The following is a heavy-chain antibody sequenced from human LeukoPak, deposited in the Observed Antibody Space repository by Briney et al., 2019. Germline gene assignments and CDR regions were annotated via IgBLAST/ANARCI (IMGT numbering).Heavy chain of an antibody. CDR2: IYDSGST. D-gene: IGHD3-22*01. CDR1: GGSISSYY. V-gene: IGHV4-59*01. J-gene: IGHJ4*02. Sequence: KPSEALSLTCTVSGGSISSYYWSWIRQPPGKGLEWIGNIYDSGSTNYNPSLKSRVTISVDTSKNQCSLKLSSVTAADTAVYYCARQSISGSSLSYFDYWDQGTLVNVSS. CDR3: ARQSISGSSLSYFDY.